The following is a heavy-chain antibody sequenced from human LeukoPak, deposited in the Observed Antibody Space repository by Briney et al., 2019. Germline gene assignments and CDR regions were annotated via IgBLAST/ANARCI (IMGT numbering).Heavy chain of an antibody. CDR1: GDSVSSNSAA. Sequence: LSQTLSLTCAISGDSVSSNSAAWNWIRQSPSRGLEWLGRTYYRSKWYNAYAVSVKSRITINPDTSKNQFSLQLDSVTPEDTAVYYCAREGLSSSPYLYYYYGVDVWGQGTTVTVSS. CDR2: TYYRSKWYN. J-gene: IGHJ6*02. CDR3: AREGLSSSPYLYYYYGVDV. V-gene: IGHV6-1*01. D-gene: IGHD6-13*01.